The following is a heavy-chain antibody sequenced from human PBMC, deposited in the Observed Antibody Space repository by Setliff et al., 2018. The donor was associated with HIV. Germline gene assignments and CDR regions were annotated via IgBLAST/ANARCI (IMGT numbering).Heavy chain of an antibody. CDR3: VKGGMTNAAFNI. D-gene: IGHD3-16*01. CDR1: GFTFSISG. CDR2: IEYDESNK. V-gene: IGHV3-30*02. J-gene: IGHJ3*02. Sequence: PGGSLRLSCVASGFTFSISGMHWVRQAPGKGLEWVTYIEYDESNKSYADNVKGRFTISRDNSKNTLYLQMNSLRLEDTALYYCVKGGMTNAAFNIWGPGTMVTVSS.